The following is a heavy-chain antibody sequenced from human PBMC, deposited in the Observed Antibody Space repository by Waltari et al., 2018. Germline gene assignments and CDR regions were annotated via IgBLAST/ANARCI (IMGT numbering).Heavy chain of an antibody. V-gene: IGHV4-38-2*01. CDR3: ARGQGY. CDR2: IHHSGST. CDR1: GYSISTDYY. Sequence: QVQLQESGPGLVKPSETLSLTCAVPGYSISTDYYWVWIRQPPGKGLEWIGNIHHSGSTYYNPSLKSRVTISLDTSKNQFSLELSSLTAADTAVYYCARGQGYWGQGTLVTVSS. J-gene: IGHJ4*02.